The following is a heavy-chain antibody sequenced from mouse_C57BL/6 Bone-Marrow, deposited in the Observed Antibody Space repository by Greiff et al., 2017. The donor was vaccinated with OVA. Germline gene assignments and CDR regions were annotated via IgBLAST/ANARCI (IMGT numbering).Heavy chain of an antibody. Sequence: QVQLQQPGAELVMPGASVKLSCKASGYTFTSYWMHWVKQRPGQGLEWIGEIDPSDSYTNYNQKFKGKSTLTVDKSSSTAYMQLSSLTSEDSAVYYCARWGDSSGHEADWGQGTLVTVSA. D-gene: IGHD3-2*02. CDR1: GYTFTSYW. CDR3: ARWGDSSGHEAD. V-gene: IGHV1-69*01. J-gene: IGHJ3*01. CDR2: IDPSDSYT.